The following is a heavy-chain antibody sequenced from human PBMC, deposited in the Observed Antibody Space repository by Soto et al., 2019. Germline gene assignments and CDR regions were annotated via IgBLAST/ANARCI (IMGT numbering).Heavy chain of an antibody. CDR1: GGTFSSYA. CDR3: ARDPGIAAPNNWFDP. D-gene: IGHD6-13*01. Sequence: SVKVSCKASGGTFSSYAISWVRQAPGQGLEWMGGIIPIIGTANYAQKLQGRVTMTTDTSTSTAYMELRSLRSDDTAVYYCARDPGIAAPNNWFDPWGQGTLVTVSS. CDR2: IIPIIGTA. V-gene: IGHV1-69*05. J-gene: IGHJ5*02.